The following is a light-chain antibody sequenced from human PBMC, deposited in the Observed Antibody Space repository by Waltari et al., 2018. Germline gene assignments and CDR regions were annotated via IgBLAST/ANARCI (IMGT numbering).Light chain of an antibody. J-gene: IGLJ3*02. V-gene: IGLV2-14*01. Sequence: QSALTQPASVSGSPGQSTAISCTGTSNDVGAYHYVSWYQQYPGKGPKLIIYEVTHLPSGVFDRFSGSKVCNTASLTISWLQAEDEGDYYCVSSTSGTTWVFGGGTKLTVL. CDR1: SNDVGAYHY. CDR2: EVT. CDR3: VSSTSGTTWV.